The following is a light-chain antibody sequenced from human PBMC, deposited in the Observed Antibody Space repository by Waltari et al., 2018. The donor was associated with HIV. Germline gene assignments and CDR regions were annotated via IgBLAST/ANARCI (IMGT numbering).Light chain of an antibody. Sequence: DIQMTQSPSSLSASVGDTVTISCRASQSVANRVNWYQQEPGEAPKVLIYDASRLQSGAPSRFTGGGSGTDFTLTIANLQPDDFVTYFCQQSYNYPLTFGPGTTV. CDR2: DAS. V-gene: IGKV1-39*01. CDR1: QSVANR. J-gene: IGKJ3*01. CDR3: QQSYNYPLT.